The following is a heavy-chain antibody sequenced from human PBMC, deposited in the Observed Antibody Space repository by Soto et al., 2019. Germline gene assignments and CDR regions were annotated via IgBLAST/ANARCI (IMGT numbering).Heavy chain of an antibody. Sequence: SETXSLTCTVAGGSISSAAYYWSWIRQHPGKGLEWIGYISHSGSTYYNPSLKSRVIISVDTSKNQFSLSLTSVTAADTAVYYCAREYTYGSNFFDCWGEGGLVTVSS. J-gene: IGHJ4*02. CDR3: AREYTYGSNFFDC. CDR1: GGSISSAAYY. D-gene: IGHD2-2*02. V-gene: IGHV4-31*03. CDR2: ISHSGST.